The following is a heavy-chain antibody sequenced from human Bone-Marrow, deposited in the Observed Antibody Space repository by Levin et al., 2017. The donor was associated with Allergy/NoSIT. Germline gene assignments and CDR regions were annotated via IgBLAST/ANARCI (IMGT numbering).Heavy chain of an antibody. V-gene: IGHV3-30*18. CDR3: AKAPGSGYRRFYFDY. Sequence: GESLKISCAASGFTFSSYGMHWVRQAPGKGLEWVAVISYDGSNKYYADSVKGRFTISRDNSKNTLYLQMNSLRAEDTAVYYCAKAPGSGYRRFYFDYWGQGTLVTVSS. CDR1: GFTFSSYG. CDR2: ISYDGSNK. J-gene: IGHJ4*02. D-gene: IGHD3-22*01.